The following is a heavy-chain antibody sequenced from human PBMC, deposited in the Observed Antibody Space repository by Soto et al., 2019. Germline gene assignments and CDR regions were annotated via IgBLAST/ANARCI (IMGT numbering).Heavy chain of an antibody. CDR3: ARVEGGDAFDI. CDR2: ISYDGSNK. J-gene: IGHJ3*02. D-gene: IGHD3-16*01. CDR1: GFTFSSYA. V-gene: IGHV3-30-3*01. Sequence: QVQLVESRGGVVQPGRSLRLSCAASGFTFSSYAMHWVRQAPGKGLEWVAVISYDGSNKYYADSVKGRFTISRDNSKNTLYLQMNSLRAEDTAVHYCARVEGGDAFDIWGQGTMVTVSS.